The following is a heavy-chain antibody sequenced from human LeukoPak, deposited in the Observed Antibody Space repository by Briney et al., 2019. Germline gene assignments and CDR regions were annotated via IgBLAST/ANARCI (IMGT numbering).Heavy chain of an antibody. Sequence: ASVKVSCKASGYTFTDYYLHWVRLAPGHGLEWMGWINPKTGVTKYAQNFQGRVTMTRDTSINTAYMEVSRLRSDDTAVFYCARDLAMYSPDLDYWGQGTLVTVSS. J-gene: IGHJ4*02. CDR1: GYTFTDYY. CDR3: ARDLAMYSPDLDY. V-gene: IGHV1-2*02. CDR2: INPKTGVT. D-gene: IGHD1-26*01.